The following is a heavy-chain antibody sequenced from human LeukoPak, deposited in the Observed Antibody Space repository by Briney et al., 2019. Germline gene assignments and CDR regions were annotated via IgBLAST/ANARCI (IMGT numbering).Heavy chain of an antibody. D-gene: IGHD3-3*01. CDR1: GFTFSSYA. CDR2: ISYDGSNK. Sequence: PGGSLRLSCAASGFTFSSYAMHWVRQAPGKGLEWVAVISYDGSNKYYADSVKGRFTISRDNSKNTLYLQMNSLRAEDTAVYYCARGAYSGNPYYDFWSGYQLFDYWGQGTLVTVSS. J-gene: IGHJ4*02. CDR3: ARGAYSGNPYYDFWSGYQLFDY. V-gene: IGHV3-30-3*01.